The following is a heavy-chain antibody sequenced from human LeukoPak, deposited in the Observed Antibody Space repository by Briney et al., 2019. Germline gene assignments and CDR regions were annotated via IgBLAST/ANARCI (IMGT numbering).Heavy chain of an antibody. CDR2: ISSSSSYI. V-gene: IGHV3-21*04. J-gene: IGHJ3*01. D-gene: IGHD2-8*01. CDR3: AKDRREIVLIDAFDF. CDR1: GFTFSSYS. Sequence: AGGSLRLSCAASGFTFSSYSMNWVRQAPGKGLEWVSSISSSSSYIYYADSVKGRFTISRDNAKNTLSLQMNSLRAEDTAVYYCAKDRREIVLIDAFDFWAQGTMVTVSS.